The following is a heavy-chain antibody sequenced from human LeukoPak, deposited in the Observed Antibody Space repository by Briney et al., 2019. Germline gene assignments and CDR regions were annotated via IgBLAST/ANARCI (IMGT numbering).Heavy chain of an antibody. CDR2: IYYSGST. J-gene: IGHJ4*02. CDR3: ARGRRDTAMVED. CDR1: GGSFSSYY. V-gene: IGHV4-39*07. Sequence: PSETLSLTCAVYGGSFSSYYWGWIRQPPGKGLEWIGSIYYSGSTYYNPSLKSRVTISVDTSKNQFSLKLSSVTAADTAVYYCARGRRDTAMVEDWGQGTLVTVSS. D-gene: IGHD5-18*01.